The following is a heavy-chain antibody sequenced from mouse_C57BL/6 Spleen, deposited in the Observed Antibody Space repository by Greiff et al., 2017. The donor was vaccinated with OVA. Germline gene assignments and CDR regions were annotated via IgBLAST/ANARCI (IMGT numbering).Heavy chain of an antibody. J-gene: IGHJ2*01. Sequence: QVQLQQPGAELVRPGSSVKLSCKASGYTFTSYWMHWVKQRPIQGLEWIGNIDPSDSETHYNQKFKDKATLTVDKSSSTAYMQLSSLTSENSAVYYCARARGWLPFYFENRGQGATLSVAS. V-gene: IGHV1-52*01. CDR1: GYTFTSYW. CDR3: ARARGWLPFYFEN. CDR2: IDPSDSET. D-gene: IGHD2-3*01.